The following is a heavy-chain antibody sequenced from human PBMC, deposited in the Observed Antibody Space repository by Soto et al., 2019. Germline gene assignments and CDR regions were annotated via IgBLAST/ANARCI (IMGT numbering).Heavy chain of an antibody. V-gene: IGHV3-23*01. J-gene: IGHJ4*02. CDR2: ISGSGGST. CDR3: ANPKLDGVVVPAASIDY. Sequence: PGGSLRLSCAASGFTFSSYAMSWVRQAPGKGLEWVSAISGSGGSTYYAGSVKGRFTISRDNSKNTLYLQMNSLRAEDTAVYYCANPKLDGVVVPAASIDYWGQGTLVTVSS. D-gene: IGHD2-2*01. CDR1: GFTFSSYA.